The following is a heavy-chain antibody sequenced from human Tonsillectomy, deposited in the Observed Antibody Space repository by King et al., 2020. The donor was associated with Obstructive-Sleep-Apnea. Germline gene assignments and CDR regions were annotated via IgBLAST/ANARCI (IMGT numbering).Heavy chain of an antibody. CDR3: ARGRLLGYCSSDSCPSSPYDF. D-gene: IGHD2-2*01. Sequence: VQLVESGGRVIRPGGSLRLSCAASGFTFDDYSMIWVRQIPGRGLEWVSGILWNSGSTSYADSVKGRFTISRDNAKNSLYLQMNSLRAEDTALYYCARGRLLGYCSSDSCPSSPYDFWGQGTMVTVSS. V-gene: IGHV3-20*04. J-gene: IGHJ3*01. CDR1: GFTFDDYS. CDR2: ILWNSGST.